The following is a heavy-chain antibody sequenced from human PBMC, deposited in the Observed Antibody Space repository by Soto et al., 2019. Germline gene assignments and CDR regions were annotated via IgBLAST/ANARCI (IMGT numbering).Heavy chain of an antibody. CDR2: IGGSGRTT. V-gene: IGHV3-23*01. Sequence: GGSLRLSCAASAFTFNNYAMSWVRQAPGKGLEWVSGIGGSGRTTYYADSVKGRFTISRDNSNNTLFLQMNSLRAEDTAVYYCAKSRYSDSSGDFYDYWGQGTLVTV. J-gene: IGHJ4*02. CDR1: AFTFNNYA. CDR3: AKSRYSDSSGDFYDY. D-gene: IGHD3-22*01.